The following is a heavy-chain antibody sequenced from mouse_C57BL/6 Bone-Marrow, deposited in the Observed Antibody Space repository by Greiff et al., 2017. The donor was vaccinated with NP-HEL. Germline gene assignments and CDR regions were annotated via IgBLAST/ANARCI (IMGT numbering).Heavy chain of an antibody. J-gene: IGHJ2*01. D-gene: IGHD1-1*01. V-gene: IGHV1-80*01. CDR3: ARYYGSSYYFDY. Sequence: LVESGAELVKPGASVKISCKASGYAFSSYWMNWVKQRPGKGLEWIGQIYPGDGDTNYNGKFKGKATLTADKSSSTAYMQLSSLTSEDSAVYFCARYYGSSYYFDYWGRGTTLTVSS. CDR1: GYAFSSYW. CDR2: IYPGDGDT.